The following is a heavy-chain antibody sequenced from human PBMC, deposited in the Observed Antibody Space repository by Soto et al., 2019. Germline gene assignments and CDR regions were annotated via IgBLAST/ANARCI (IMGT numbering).Heavy chain of an antibody. Sequence: ASVKVSCKASGYTFTSYGISWVRQAPGQGLEWMGWISAYNGNTNYAQKLQGRVTMTTDTSTSTAYMELRSLRSDDTAVYYCARDSDSIVATVPLGYWGQGTLVTVSS. CDR1: GYTFTSYG. CDR2: ISAYNGNT. V-gene: IGHV1-18*01. CDR3: ARDSDSIVATVPLGY. J-gene: IGHJ4*02. D-gene: IGHD5-12*01.